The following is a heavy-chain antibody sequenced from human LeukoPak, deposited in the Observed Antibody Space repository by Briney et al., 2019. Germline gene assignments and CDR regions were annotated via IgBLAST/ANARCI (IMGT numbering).Heavy chain of an antibody. Sequence: GGSLRLSCAASRFIFSNYVMHWVRQAPGKGLEGVAVIAHDGSQTYYSDSVKGRFTISRDNSKNTLYLQMSSLRAEDTAVYFCAKDGGSNSYWYFDLWGRGTLVTVSS. CDR1: RFIFSNYV. CDR3: AKDGGSNSYWYFDL. J-gene: IGHJ2*01. D-gene: IGHD1-26*01. CDR2: IAHDGSQT. V-gene: IGHV3-30*04.